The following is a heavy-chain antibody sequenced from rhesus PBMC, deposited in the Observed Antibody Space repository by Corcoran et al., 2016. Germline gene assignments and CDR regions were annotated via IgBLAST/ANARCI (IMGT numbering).Heavy chain of an antibody. V-gene: IGHV5-2*01. CDR2: IDPSDSET. CDR3: AKESHYGLDS. J-gene: IGHJ6*01. CDR1: GYSFTNYW. Sequence: EVQLVQSGAEVKRPGESLKISCQTSGYSFTNYWINWVRQMPGKGLEWVGAIDPSDSETRYSPSFQGQVTISADKSISTTYLQWSSLKASDSATYYCAKESHYGLDSWGQGVVVTVSS.